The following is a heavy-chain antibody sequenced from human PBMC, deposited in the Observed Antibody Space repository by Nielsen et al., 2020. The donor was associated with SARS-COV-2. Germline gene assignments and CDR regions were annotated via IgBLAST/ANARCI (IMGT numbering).Heavy chain of an antibody. CDR3: ASASAHV. V-gene: IGHV3-20*04. Sequence: GGSLRLSCAASGFIFDDFGMSWVRQAPGKGLEWVSSVNWSGTNTDYADSVKGRFTISRDNAKNSLYLQMYSLRAEDTAVYYCASASAHVWGQGTMVTVSS. CDR1: GFIFDDFG. CDR2: VNWSGTNT. D-gene: IGHD3-16*01. J-gene: IGHJ3*01.